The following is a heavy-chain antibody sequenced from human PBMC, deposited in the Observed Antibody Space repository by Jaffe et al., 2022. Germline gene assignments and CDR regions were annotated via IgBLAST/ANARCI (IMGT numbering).Heavy chain of an antibody. CDR3: ARDRKVRGSPSDL. V-gene: IGHV3-48*03. CDR2: ISTGGGVL. J-gene: IGHJ5*02. CDR1: GFVFSNYE. D-gene: IGHD3-10*01. Sequence: EQLVESGGGLAQPGGSLRLSCEASGFVFSNYEMTWVRQTPGNGLEWLSYISTGGGVLHYADSVKGRFSVSRDNSKNSLYLEMNSLRAEDTALYYCARDRKVRGSPSDLWGQGTQVVVSS.